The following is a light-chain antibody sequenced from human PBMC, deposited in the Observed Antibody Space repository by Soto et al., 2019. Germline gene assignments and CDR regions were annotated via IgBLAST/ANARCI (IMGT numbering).Light chain of an antibody. CDR2: EVT. CDR1: KSDIGGDNY. Sequence: QSALTQPPSASGFPGQSVTISCTGPKSDIGGDNYVSWYHRQPGRAPKLIIYEVTERPSGVPGRFSGSKSGDTASLTVTGLQAEDGGEYYCSSFTGSNNYIVFGGGTQLTVL. V-gene: IGLV2-8*01. J-gene: IGLJ3*02. CDR3: SSFTGSNNYIV.